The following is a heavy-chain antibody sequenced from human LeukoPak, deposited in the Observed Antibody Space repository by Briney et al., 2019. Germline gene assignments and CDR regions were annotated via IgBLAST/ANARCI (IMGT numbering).Heavy chain of an antibody. Sequence: PGGSLRLSCAASGFIFSSYGMHWVRQAPGKGLEWVAFIRYDGSNKYYSDSVKGRFTISRDNSKNTLYLQMNSLRAEDTAIYYCARENWVYNWKYDSSGSGINYWGQGTLVTVSS. D-gene: IGHD3-22*01. CDR2: IRYDGSNK. J-gene: IGHJ4*02. CDR3: ARENWVYNWKYDSSGSGINY. CDR1: GFIFSSYG. V-gene: IGHV3-30*02.